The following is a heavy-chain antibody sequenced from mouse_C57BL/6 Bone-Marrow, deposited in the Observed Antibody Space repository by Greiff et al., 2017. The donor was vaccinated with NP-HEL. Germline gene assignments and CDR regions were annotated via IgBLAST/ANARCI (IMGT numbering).Heavy chain of an antibody. CDR1: GYTFTSYW. J-gene: IGHJ1*03. D-gene: IGHD2-2*01. CDR2: IHPNSGST. V-gene: IGHV1-64*01. CDR3: ARSHLLWLRRYFDV. Sequence: QVQLQQPGAELVKPGASVKLTCKASGYTFTSYWMHWVKQRPGQGLEWIGMIHPNSGSTNYNEKFKSKATLTVDKSSSTAYMQLRSLTSEDSAVYYCARSHLLWLRRYFDVWGTGTTVTVSS.